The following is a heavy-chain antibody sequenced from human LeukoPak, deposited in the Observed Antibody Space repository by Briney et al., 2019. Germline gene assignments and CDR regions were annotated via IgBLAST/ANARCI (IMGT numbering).Heavy chain of an antibody. CDR3: ATALGATNAFDI. J-gene: IGHJ3*02. V-gene: IGHV3-21*01. D-gene: IGHD1-26*01. CDR1: GFTFSSYS. Sequence: PGGSLRLSCATSGFTFSSYSMNWVRQAPGKGLEWVSSISSSSSYIYYADSVKGRFTISRDNAKNSLYLQMNSLRAEDTAVYYCATALGATNAFDIWGQGTMVTVSS. CDR2: ISSSSSYI.